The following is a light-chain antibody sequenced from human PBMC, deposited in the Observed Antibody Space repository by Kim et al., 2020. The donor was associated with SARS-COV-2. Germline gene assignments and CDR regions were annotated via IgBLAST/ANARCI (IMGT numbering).Light chain of an antibody. J-gene: IGKJ3*01. CDR2: GAP. CDR1: QSVSSNY. Sequence: EIVLTQSPGTLSLSPGERATLSCRASQSVSSNYVAWHQQNPNQAPRLLIYGAPRTAHGIPDRFSGSAAETDFTLISSRLAPEVFVVYYCQQDGSSPLFTFGPGTKVDIK. CDR3: QQDGSSPLFT. V-gene: IGKV3-20*01.